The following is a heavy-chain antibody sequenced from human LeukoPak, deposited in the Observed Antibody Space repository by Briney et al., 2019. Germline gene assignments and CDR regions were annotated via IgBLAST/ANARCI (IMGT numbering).Heavy chain of an antibody. V-gene: IGHV4-31*03. Sequence: PSQTLSLTCTVSGDFLISGGHYWTWIRQHPGKGLEWIGYIYYSGTTYYNPSLKSRVFISVDTSKNQFSLKLSSVTAADTAVYYCARVERWLQSREWFDPWGQGTLVTVSS. D-gene: IGHD5-24*01. J-gene: IGHJ5*02. CDR2: IYYSGTT. CDR1: GDFLISGGHY. CDR3: ARVERWLQSREWFDP.